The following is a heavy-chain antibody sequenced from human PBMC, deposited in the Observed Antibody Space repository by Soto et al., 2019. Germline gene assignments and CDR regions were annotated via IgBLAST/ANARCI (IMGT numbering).Heavy chain of an antibody. Sequence: ASVKVSCKASGGTFISYAISWVRQAPGQGLEWMGGIIPIFGTANYAQKFQGRVTITADESTSTAYMELSSLRSEDTAVYYCASVVRFTGWFDPWGQGTLVTVSS. J-gene: IGHJ5*02. CDR2: IIPIFGTA. V-gene: IGHV1-69*13. D-gene: IGHD3-3*01. CDR1: GGTFISYA. CDR3: ASVVRFTGWFDP.